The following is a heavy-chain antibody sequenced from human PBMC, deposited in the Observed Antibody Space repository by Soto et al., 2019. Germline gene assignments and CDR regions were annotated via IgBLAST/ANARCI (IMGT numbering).Heavy chain of an antibody. V-gene: IGHV1-69*01. CDR2: IFAIFARI. Sequence: QAQLVQSGAEVKKPGASVRLSCKTSGYTFTDYFIHWVRQAPGQGLEWMGGIFAIFARINYAQQFQGRVTITADESTRTAYMEVYRLTSADAAVYYCAILTPITGVYWGQGTLVTVSS. CDR1: GYTFTDYF. D-gene: IGHD3-10*01. J-gene: IGHJ4*02. CDR3: AILTPITGVY.